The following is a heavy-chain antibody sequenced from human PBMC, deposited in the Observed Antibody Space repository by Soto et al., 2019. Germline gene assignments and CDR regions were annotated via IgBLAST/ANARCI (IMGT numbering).Heavy chain of an antibody. D-gene: IGHD6-13*01. CDR1: GGSISSSSYY. CDR2: IYYSGST. J-gene: IGHJ5*02. V-gene: IGHV4-39*01. CDR3: ARPTLHSSTLGSAFPHPGEGFWFDP. Sequence: QLQLQESGPGLVKPSETLSLTCTVSGGSISSSSYYWGWIRQPPGKGLEWIGSIYYSGSTYYNPSLKSRVTISVDTSKTQFSLKLSSVTAADTAVYYCARPTLHSSTLGSAFPHPGEGFWFDPWGQGTLVTVSS.